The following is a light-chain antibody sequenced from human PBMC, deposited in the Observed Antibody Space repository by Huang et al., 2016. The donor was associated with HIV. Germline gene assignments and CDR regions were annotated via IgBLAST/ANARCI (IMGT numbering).Light chain of an antibody. J-gene: IGKJ3*01. CDR2: DAA. CDR1: QSVSSY. CDR3: QQRSNWPT. V-gene: IGKV3-11*01. Sequence: EIVLTQSPVTLSLSPGERATLSCRASQSVSSYLAWYQQKPGQAPRLLIYDAANRATGIPARFSGSGYGTDFTLTISSLEPEDFAVYYCQQRSNWPTFGPGTKVDIK.